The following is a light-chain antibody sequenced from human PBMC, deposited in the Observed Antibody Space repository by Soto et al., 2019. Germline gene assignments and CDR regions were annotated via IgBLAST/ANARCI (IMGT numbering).Light chain of an antibody. CDR1: QSVSSSC. V-gene: IGKV3-20*01. J-gene: IGKJ4*01. CDR3: QQYGSSPLT. CDR2: DTS. Sequence: EIVLTQSPGTLSLSPGERATLSCRASQSVSSSCLAWYQQKPGQAPRLLIYDTSSRATGIPDKFSGSGSGTDFTLTISRLEPEDFAVYYCQQYGSSPLTFGGGTKVEI.